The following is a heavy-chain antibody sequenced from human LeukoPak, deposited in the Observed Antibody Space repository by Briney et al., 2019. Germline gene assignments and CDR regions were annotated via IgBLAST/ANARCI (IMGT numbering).Heavy chain of an antibody. J-gene: IGHJ4*02. CDR1: GFTFNSHA. Sequence: GGSLRLSCVASGFTFNSHAMSWVRQAPGKGLEWISAVNDDGDRTYYADSVKGRFTISRDNSKDTLYLQMNSLRAEDTAVYYCARVSLLPYWGQGTLVTVSS. CDR3: ARVSLLPY. D-gene: IGHD2-15*01. CDR2: VNDDGDRT. V-gene: IGHV3-23*01.